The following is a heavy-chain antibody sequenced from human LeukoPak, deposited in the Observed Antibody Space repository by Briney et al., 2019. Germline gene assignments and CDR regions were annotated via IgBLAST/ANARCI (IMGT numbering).Heavy chain of an antibody. CDR3: AGRGGTRQFYFDY. Sequence: GGSLRLSCAASGVTLRAVGLPSVSQGPGKGLEWLAVINYDGSNRYYADSVKGRFTISKDSSENTLYLQMHSLVADDTAMYYCAGRGGTRQFYFDYWGQGTLATVSS. J-gene: IGHJ4*02. V-gene: IGHV3-33*01. CDR2: INYDGSNR. CDR1: GVTLRAVG. D-gene: IGHD1-1*01.